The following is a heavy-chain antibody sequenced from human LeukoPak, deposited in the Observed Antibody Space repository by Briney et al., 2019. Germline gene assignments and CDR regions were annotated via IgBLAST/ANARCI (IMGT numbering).Heavy chain of an antibody. J-gene: IGHJ4*02. CDR3: ARDIRQSESQSLLRY. CDR1: GFTFSSYG. Sequence: GGSLRLSCAASGFTFSSYGMHWVRQAPGKGLEWVAVIWYDGSNKYYADSVKGRFTISRDNSKNTLYLQMNSLRAEDTAVYYCARDIRQSESQSLLRYWGQGTLVTVSS. CDR2: IWYDGSNK. D-gene: IGHD3-3*01. V-gene: IGHV3-33*01.